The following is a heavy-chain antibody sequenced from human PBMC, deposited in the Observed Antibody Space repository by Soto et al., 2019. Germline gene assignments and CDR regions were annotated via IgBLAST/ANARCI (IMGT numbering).Heavy chain of an antibody. CDR2: ITIDVREK. D-gene: IGHD3-10*02. V-gene: IGHV3-7*03. CDR3: RLELDLFAGFDH. J-gene: IGHJ4*01. CDR1: GLTFGHYW. Sequence: EVQMLQSGGGMVQPGGSLRLSCVGSGLTFGHYWMSWVRQAPGKGLAWVANITIDVREKYYVDSVKGRFAISRDNAKNSVLLQLNSQRPEDTGVYSCRLELDLFAGFDHWGPGGLVIVSP.